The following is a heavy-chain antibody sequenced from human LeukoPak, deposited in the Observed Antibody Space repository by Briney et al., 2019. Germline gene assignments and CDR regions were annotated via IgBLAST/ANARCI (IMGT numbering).Heavy chain of an antibody. Sequence: ASVKVSCKASGGAFSSYAISWVRQAPGQGLEWMGGIIPIFGTANYAQKFQGRVTITADESTSTAYMELSSLRSEDTAVYYCASLSVTPGYYYGMDVWGQGTTVTVSS. CDR1: GGAFSSYA. D-gene: IGHD4-17*01. V-gene: IGHV1-69*13. J-gene: IGHJ6*02. CDR3: ASLSVTPGYYYGMDV. CDR2: IIPIFGTA.